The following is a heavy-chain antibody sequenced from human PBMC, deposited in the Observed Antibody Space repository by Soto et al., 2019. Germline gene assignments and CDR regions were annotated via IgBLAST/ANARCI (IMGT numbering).Heavy chain of an antibody. CDR1: GFSLSSGVG. Sequence: SGPTLVNPTETLTLTCTLSGFSLSSGVGVGWVRQPPGKALEWLAVIYWDNDKRSSPSLKTRLTITKDTSKNQVFLTMTNMDPVDTATYYCARTSSSYYYYGMDVWGQGTTVTASS. D-gene: IGHD2-2*01. CDR3: ARTSSSYYYYGMDV. CDR2: IYWDNDK. V-gene: IGHV2-5*02. J-gene: IGHJ6*02.